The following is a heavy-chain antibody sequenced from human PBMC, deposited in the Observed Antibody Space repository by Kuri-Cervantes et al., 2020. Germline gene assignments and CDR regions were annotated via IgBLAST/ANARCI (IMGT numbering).Heavy chain of an antibody. CDR1: GGTFSSYA. CDR3: AREGIAVAWYAYYYYGRDV. J-gene: IGHJ6*02. CDR2: LIPIFGKA. D-gene: IGHD6-19*01. Sequence: SVKVSCKASGGTFSSYAISWVRQPPGQGLEWMGGLIPIFGKANYAQKFQGRVTITADESTSTAYMELSSLRSEDTAVYYCAREGIAVAWYAYYYYGRDVWGQGTTVTVSS. V-gene: IGHV1-69*13.